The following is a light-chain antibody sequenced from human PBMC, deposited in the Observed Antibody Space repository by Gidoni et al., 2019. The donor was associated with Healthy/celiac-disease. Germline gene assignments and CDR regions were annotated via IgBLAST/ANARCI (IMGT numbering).Light chain of an antibody. J-gene: IGLJ3*02. V-gene: IGLV2-14*01. CDR3: SSYTSSSTV. CDR1: SSDVGGYNY. CDR2: DVS. Sequence: QSALTQPASVSDSPGQSITISCTGTSSDVGGYNYVSWYQQHPGKAPKLMIYDVSNRPSGVSNRFSGSKSGNTASLTISGLQAEDEADYYCSSYTSSSTVFGGGTKLTVL.